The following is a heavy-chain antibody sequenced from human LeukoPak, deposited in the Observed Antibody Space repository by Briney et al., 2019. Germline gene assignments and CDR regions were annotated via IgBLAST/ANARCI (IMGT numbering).Heavy chain of an antibody. Sequence: GGSLRLSCAASGFTFSSYSMNWVRQAPGKGLEWVSYISSSSSTIYYADSVKGRFTISRYNAKNSLYLQMNSLRAEDTAVYYCAREAYYYDGSGYYRPYYFDYWGQGTLVTVSS. CDR2: ISSSSSTI. D-gene: IGHD3-22*01. J-gene: IGHJ4*02. V-gene: IGHV3-48*01. CDR1: GFTFSSYS. CDR3: AREAYYYDGSGYYRPYYFDY.